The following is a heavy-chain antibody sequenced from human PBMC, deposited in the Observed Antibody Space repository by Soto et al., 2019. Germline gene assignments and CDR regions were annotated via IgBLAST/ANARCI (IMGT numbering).Heavy chain of an antibody. CDR2: ISGSGDAT. Sequence: VGSLRLSCAASGFTLSAYAMSWVRQAPGKGLEWVSVISGSGDATYYADSVRGRLTISRDNSMNTLYLDMYSLRAEDTAVYFCAKAQEASGNVNSYFDTWGQGTLVTVSS. V-gene: IGHV3-23*01. D-gene: IGHD2-15*01. J-gene: IGHJ4*02. CDR3: AKAQEASGNVNSYFDT. CDR1: GFTLSAYA.